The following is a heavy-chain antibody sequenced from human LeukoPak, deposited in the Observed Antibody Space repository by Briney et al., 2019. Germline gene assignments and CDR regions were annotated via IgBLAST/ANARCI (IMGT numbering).Heavy chain of an antibody. V-gene: IGHV3-23*01. CDR2: ISGSGGST. CDR1: GFTFSSYA. D-gene: IGHD3-10*01. CDR3: AKGGEGSGSYFPLYFDY. Sequence: GGSLRLSCAASGFTFSSYAMSWVRQAPGKGLEWVSAISGSGGSTYYADSVKGRFTISRDNSKNTPYLQMNSLRAEDTAVYYCAKGGEGSGSYFPLYFDYWGQGTLVTVSS. J-gene: IGHJ4*02.